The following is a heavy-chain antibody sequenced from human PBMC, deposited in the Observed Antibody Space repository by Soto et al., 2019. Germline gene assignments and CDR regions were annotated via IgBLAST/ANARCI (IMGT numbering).Heavy chain of an antibody. V-gene: IGHV3-23*01. D-gene: IGHD6-13*01. CDR3: AKDPQHLIAYFDY. J-gene: IGHJ4*02. CDR2: ISDNGGTT. Sequence: GGSLRLSCAASEFTFSNYAMSWVRQAPGKGLEWVSSISDNGGTTYYADSVKGRFTISRDNSKNTLYLQMNSLRAEDTAVYYCAKDPQHLIAYFDYWGKGTQVPVSP. CDR1: EFTFSNYA.